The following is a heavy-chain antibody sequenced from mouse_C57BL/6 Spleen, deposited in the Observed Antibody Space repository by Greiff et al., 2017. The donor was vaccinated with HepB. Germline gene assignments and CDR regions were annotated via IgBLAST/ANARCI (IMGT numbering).Heavy chain of an antibody. CDR3: ARADYGSSFAY. CDR2: ISYDGSN. Sequence: ESGPGLVKPSQSLSLTCSVTGYSITSGYYWNWIRQFPGNKLEWMGYISYDGSNNYNPSLKNRISITRDTSKIQFFLKLNSVTTEDTATYYCARADYGSSFAYWGQGTLVTVSA. J-gene: IGHJ3*01. D-gene: IGHD1-1*01. V-gene: IGHV3-6*01. CDR1: GYSITSGYY.